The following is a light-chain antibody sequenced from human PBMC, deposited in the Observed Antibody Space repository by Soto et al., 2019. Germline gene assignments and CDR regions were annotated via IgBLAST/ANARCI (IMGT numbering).Light chain of an antibody. Sequence: QSVLTQLPSASGTPGQRVTISCSGSSSNIGSNTVNWYQQLPGTAPKLLIYSNNQRPSGVPDRFSGSKSGTSASLAISGLQSEDEADYYCAAWDDSLNVLYVFGTGTKVTVL. CDR1: SSNIGSNT. J-gene: IGLJ1*01. V-gene: IGLV1-44*01. CDR3: AAWDDSLNVLYV. CDR2: SNN.